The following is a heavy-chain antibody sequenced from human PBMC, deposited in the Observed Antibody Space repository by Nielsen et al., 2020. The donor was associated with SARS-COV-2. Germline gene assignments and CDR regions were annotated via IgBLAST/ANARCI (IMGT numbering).Heavy chain of an antibody. Sequence: GGSLRLSCAGSGFTFGSYAMRWVRQAPGKGLEWVSAISGSGENTYYADSVKGRFTISRDNSKKTLYLQMDSLRAGDTAVYYCARVIHGYGMDDWGQGTTVIVSS. CDR2: ISGSGENT. J-gene: IGHJ6*02. D-gene: IGHD5-18*01. CDR1: GFTFGSYA. V-gene: IGHV3-23*01. CDR3: ARVIHGYGMDD.